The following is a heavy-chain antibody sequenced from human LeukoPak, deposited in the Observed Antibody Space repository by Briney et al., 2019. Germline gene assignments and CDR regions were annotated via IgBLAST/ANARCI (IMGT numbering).Heavy chain of an antibody. CDR1: GFTFSNAW. CDR3: TTQVLRYFDFVDY. Sequence: GGSLRLSCAASGFTFSNAWMSWVRQAPGKGLEWVGRIKSKTDGGTTDYAAPVKGRFTISRDDSKNTLYLQMNSLKTEDTAVYYCTTQVLRYFDFVDYWGQGTLVTVSS. CDR2: IKSKTDGGTT. D-gene: IGHD3-9*01. J-gene: IGHJ4*02. V-gene: IGHV3-15*01.